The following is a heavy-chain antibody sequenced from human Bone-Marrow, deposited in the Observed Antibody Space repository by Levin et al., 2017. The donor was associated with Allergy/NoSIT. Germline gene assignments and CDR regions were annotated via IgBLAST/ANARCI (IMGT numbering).Heavy chain of an antibody. V-gene: IGHV4-39*01. Sequence: ESLKISCTVSGGSISSSSYYWGWIRQPPGKGLEWIGSIYYSGSTYYNPSLKSRVTISVDTSKNQFSLKLSSVTAADTAVYYCARDHILLSNAASDAFDIWGQGTMVTVSS. CDR3: ARDHILLSNAASDAFDI. CDR1: GGSISSSSYY. CDR2: IYYSGST. J-gene: IGHJ3*02. D-gene: IGHD2/OR15-2a*01.